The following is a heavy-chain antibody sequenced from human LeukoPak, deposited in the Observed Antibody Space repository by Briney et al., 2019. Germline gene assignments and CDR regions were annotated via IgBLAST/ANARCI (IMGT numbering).Heavy chain of an antibody. Sequence: SETLSLTCSVSGDSISYFYWSWIRQAAGKGLEWIGRISGSGSTDYNASLKSRVTMSVDTSKSQLSLKVISVTAADTAVYYCARDSGTTGEVKFDPWGQGTLVTVSS. CDR2: ISGSGST. V-gene: IGHV4-4*07. D-gene: IGHD3-10*01. CDR1: GDSISYFY. J-gene: IGHJ5*02. CDR3: ARDSGTTGEVKFDP.